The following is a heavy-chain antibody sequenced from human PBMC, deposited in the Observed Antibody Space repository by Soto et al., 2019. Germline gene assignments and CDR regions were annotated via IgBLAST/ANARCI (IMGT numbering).Heavy chain of an antibody. J-gene: IGHJ4*02. V-gene: IGHV2-70*04. CDR3: ARMFHCSGGTCPFDY. CDR1: GFSLSTSGMR. Sequence: SGPTLVNPTQTLTLTCTFSGFSLSTSGMRVSWVRQPPGKALEWLARIDWDDDKFYNTSLKTRLTISKDSSKNQVVLTMTNMDPVDTATYYCARMFHCSGGTCPFDYWGQGALVTVSS. CDR2: IDWDDDK. D-gene: IGHD2-15*01.